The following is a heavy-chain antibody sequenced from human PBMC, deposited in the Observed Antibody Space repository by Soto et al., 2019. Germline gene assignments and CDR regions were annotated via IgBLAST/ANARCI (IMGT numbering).Heavy chain of an antibody. CDR1: GGTFSSYT. CDR3: ARSAAAGDSAFDI. V-gene: IGHV1-69*02. Sequence: SVKVSCKASGGTFSSYTISWVRQAPGQGLEWMGRIIPILGIANYAQKFQGRVTNTADKSTSTAYMELSSLRSEDTAVYYCARSAAAGDSAFDIWGQGTMVTVSS. J-gene: IGHJ3*02. D-gene: IGHD6-13*01. CDR2: IIPILGIA.